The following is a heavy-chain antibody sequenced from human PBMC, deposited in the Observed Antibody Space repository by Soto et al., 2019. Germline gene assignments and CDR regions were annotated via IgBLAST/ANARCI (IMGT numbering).Heavy chain of an antibody. CDR3: ARAHYYDSSGYPY. J-gene: IGHJ4*02. V-gene: IGHV4-39*07. CDR1: GGSISSSSYY. Sequence: SETLSLTCTVSGGSISSSSYYWGWIRQPPGKGLEWIGEIYHSGSTNYNPSLKSRVTISVDKTKNQFSLKLSSVTALDLAVFYCARAHYYDSSGYPYWGQGTLVTVSS. D-gene: IGHD3-22*01. CDR2: IYHSGST.